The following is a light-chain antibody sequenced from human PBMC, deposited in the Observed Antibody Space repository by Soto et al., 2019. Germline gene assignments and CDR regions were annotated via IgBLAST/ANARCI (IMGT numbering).Light chain of an antibody. CDR2: GAS. J-gene: IGKJ4*01. V-gene: IGKV3-15*01. CDR1: QSVGSS. CDR3: QQYYYWPLT. Sequence: EIVMTQSPATLSVSPGERATLSCRASQSVGSSLAWYQHKPGQAPRLVIYGASTRATGTPARFSGSGSGTEFTLTISSLQSEDCAVYYCQQYYYWPLTFGGGTKVEIK.